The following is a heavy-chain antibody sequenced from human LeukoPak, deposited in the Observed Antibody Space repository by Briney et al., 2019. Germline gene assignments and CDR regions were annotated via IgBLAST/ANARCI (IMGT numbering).Heavy chain of an antibody. CDR1: GGSISSGGYS. V-gene: IGHV4-30-2*03. CDR2: IYYSGST. CDR3: ASIYDILTPNYWYFDL. Sequence: SETLSLTCAVSGGSISSGGYSWSWIRQPPGKGLEWIGSIYYSGSTYYNPSLKSRVTISVDTSKNQFSLKLSSVTAADTAVYYCASIYDILTPNYWYFDLWGRDTLVTVSS. D-gene: IGHD3-9*01. J-gene: IGHJ2*01.